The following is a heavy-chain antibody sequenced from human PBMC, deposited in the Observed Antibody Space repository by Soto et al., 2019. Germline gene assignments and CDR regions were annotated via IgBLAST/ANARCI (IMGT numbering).Heavy chain of an antibody. CDR2: IYHSGST. V-gene: IGHV4-30-2*01. Sequence: QLQLQESGSGLVKPSQTLSLTCAVSGGSISSGGYSWSWIRQPPGKGLEWIGYIYHSGSTYYNPSLKIRVTISVDRSKNQFSLKLRSVTAADTAVYYCARGANQWGLLPTYFDYWGQGTLVTVSS. J-gene: IGHJ4*02. D-gene: IGHD1-26*01. CDR1: GGSISSGGYS. CDR3: ARGANQWGLLPTYFDY.